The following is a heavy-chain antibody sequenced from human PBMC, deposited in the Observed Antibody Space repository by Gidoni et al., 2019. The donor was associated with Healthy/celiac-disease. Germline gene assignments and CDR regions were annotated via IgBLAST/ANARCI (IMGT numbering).Heavy chain of an antibody. V-gene: IGHV4-61*02. CDR3: ARGGLTVTTKPIYYYYGMDV. CDR2: IYTSGST. J-gene: IGHJ6*02. Sequence: QVQLQESGPGLVKPSQTLSLTCTVSGGSISSGSYYWSWIRQPAGKGLEWIGRIYTSGSTNYNPSLKSRVTISVDTSKNQFSLKLSSVTAADTAVYYCARGGLTVTTKPIYYYYGMDVWGQGTTVTVSS. CDR1: GGSISSGSYY. D-gene: IGHD4-17*01.